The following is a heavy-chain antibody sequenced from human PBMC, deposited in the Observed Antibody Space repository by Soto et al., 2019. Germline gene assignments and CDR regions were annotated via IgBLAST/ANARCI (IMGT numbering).Heavy chain of an antibody. CDR1: GFTFSNVW. V-gene: IGHV3-15*07. CDR3: TPLALKYNSDWYPLSD. CDR2: IKSETDGGTI. Sequence: EVQLVESGGGLVKPGGSLRLSCAGSGFTFSNVWMNWVRQAPGKGLEWVGRIKSETDGGTIDYAAPVKGRFTISRDDSNNTVYRQMNSLKTEDTATYYCTPLALKYNSDWYPLSDWGQGTRVTVSS. J-gene: IGHJ4*02. D-gene: IGHD6-19*01.